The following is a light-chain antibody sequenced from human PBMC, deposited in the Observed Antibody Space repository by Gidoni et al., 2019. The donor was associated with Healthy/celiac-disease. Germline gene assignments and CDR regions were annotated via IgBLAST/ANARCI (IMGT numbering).Light chain of an antibody. J-gene: IGKJ2*04. CDR2: LGS. CDR3: MQALQTPPCS. V-gene: IGKV2-28*01. CDR1: QSLLHSNGYNY. Sequence: DIVMTQSPLSLPVTPGEPASISCRSSQSLLHSNGYNYLDWYLQKPGQSPQLLIYLGSNRASGVPDRFSGSGSGTDFTLKISRVEAEDVGVYYCMQALQTPPCSFXQXTKLEIK.